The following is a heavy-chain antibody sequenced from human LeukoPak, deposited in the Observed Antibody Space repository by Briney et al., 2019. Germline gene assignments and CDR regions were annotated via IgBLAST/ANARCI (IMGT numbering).Heavy chain of an antibody. D-gene: IGHD1-14*01. J-gene: IGHJ5*02. V-gene: IGHV4-61*02. CDR3: ARLNKPGWFDP. CDR1: GGSISSGSYY. CDR2: IYTSGST. Sequence: SETLSLTCTVSGGSISSGSYYWSWIRQPAVKGLEWIGRIYTSGSTNYNPSLKSRVTISVDTSKNQFSLKLSSVTAADMAVYYCARLNKPGWFDPWGQGTLVTVSS.